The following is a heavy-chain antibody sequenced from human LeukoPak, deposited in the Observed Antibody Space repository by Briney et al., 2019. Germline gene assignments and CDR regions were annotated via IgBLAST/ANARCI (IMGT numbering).Heavy chain of an antibody. Sequence: ASVKVSCKASGYTFTSYGISWVRQAPGQGLEWMGWISAYNGNTNYAQKLQGRVTMTTDTSTSTAYMELRSLGSDDTAVYYCARWVKGSSSWYPRYYYYYYMDVWGKGTTVTVSS. CDR3: ARWVKGSSSWYPRYYYYYYMDV. J-gene: IGHJ6*03. V-gene: IGHV1-18*01. D-gene: IGHD6-13*01. CDR2: ISAYNGNT. CDR1: GYTFTSYG.